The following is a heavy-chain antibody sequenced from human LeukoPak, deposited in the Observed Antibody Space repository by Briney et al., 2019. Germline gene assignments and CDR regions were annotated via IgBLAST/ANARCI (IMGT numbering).Heavy chain of an antibody. CDR1: GFTFSSYE. CDR2: ISSSGSTI. Sequence: PGGSLRLSCAASGFTFSSYEMNWVRQATGKGLEWVSYISSSGSTIYYADSVKGRFTISRDNAKNSLYLQMNSLRAEDTAVYYCAKDFGSYLGAFDIWGQGTMVTVSS. J-gene: IGHJ3*02. V-gene: IGHV3-48*03. D-gene: IGHD1-26*01. CDR3: AKDFGSYLGAFDI.